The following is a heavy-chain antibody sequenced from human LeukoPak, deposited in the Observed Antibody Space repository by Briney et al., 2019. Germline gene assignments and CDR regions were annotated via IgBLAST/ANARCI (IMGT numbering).Heavy chain of an antibody. Sequence: PETLSLTRTVTGGSISSYYWSWIRQPPGKGREWIGYIYYSGRTKYNPSLMSGVTMPVDTSKNQFSLKLDSVTAADTAVYYGARARYYDFWSGYSDNYFDPWGQGTLVTVSS. CDR3: ARARYYDFWSGYSDNYFDP. V-gene: IGHV4-59*01. CDR2: IYYSGRT. J-gene: IGHJ5*02. CDR1: GGSISSYY. D-gene: IGHD3-3*01.